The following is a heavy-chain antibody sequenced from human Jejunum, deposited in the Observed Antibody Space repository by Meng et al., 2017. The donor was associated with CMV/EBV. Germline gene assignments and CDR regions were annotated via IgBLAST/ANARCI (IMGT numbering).Heavy chain of an antibody. J-gene: IGHJ1*01. CDR3: ASPYGSDSAEYFHV. CDR2: LYSGGMT. V-gene: IGHV3-53*01. CDR1: GFSVSSNY. Sequence: ASGFSVSSNYLTWVRQAPGKGLEWVSILYSGGMTYYADSVKGRFTISRDNSKNILYLQMSSLRAEDTAVYYCASPYGSDSAEYFHVWGQGTLVTVSS. D-gene: IGHD2-21*02.